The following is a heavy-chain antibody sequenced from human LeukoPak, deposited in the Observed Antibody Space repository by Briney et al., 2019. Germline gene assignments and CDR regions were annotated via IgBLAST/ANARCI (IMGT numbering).Heavy chain of an antibody. CDR3: TRYDSSRFDP. V-gene: IGHV3-30*03. J-gene: IGHJ5*02. CDR1: GFTFSGYG. Sequence: GGSLRLSCAASGFTFSGYGMHLVRQAPGKGLEWVTGIAFDGSRKHYADSVKGRFTISRDNARNTMDLQMNSLRVEDTAVYHCTRYDSSRFDPWGQGTLVIVSS. D-gene: IGHD3-3*01. CDR2: IAFDGSRK.